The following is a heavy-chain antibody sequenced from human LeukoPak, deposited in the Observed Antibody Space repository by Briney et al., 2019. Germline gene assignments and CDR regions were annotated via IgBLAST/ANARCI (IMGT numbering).Heavy chain of an antibody. J-gene: IGHJ5*02. Sequence: KASETLSLTCTVSGGSVSSGSYYWSWIRQPPGKGLEWIGYIYYSGSTNYNPSLKSRVTISVDTSKNQFSLKLSSVTAADTAVYYCARERIAVAVPFNNWFDPWGQGTLVTVSS. D-gene: IGHD6-19*01. CDR1: GGSVSSGSYY. CDR2: IYYSGST. CDR3: ARERIAVAVPFNNWFDP. V-gene: IGHV4-61*01.